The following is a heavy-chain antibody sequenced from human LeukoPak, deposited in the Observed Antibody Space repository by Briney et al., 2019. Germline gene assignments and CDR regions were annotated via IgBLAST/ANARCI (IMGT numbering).Heavy chain of an antibody. Sequence: SETLSLTCSVSADSISTYYWTWIRQPPGKGLEWIGYIDHTGTTSYNPSLNSRVTISRDTSKNRFSLDLTSVTAADTAVYYCARDSVVPGDYWGQGTLVTVSS. V-gene: IGHV4-59*01. CDR3: ARDSVVPGDY. CDR1: ADSISTYY. D-gene: IGHD2-15*01. J-gene: IGHJ4*02. CDR2: IDHTGTT.